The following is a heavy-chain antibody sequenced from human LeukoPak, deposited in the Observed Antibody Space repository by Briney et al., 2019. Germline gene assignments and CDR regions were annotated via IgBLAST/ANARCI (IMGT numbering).Heavy chain of an antibody. V-gene: IGHV4-59*12. CDR1: GDSINNYY. J-gene: IGHJ4*02. Sequence: PSETLSLTCSVSGDSINNYYWSWIRQSAGKGLEWIGYIYYSGSTYYNPSLKSRVTISVDTSKNQFSLKLSSVTAADTAVYYCARAMVGSHTLDYWGQGTLVTVSS. D-gene: IGHD1-26*01. CDR3: ARAMVGSHTLDY. CDR2: IYYSGST.